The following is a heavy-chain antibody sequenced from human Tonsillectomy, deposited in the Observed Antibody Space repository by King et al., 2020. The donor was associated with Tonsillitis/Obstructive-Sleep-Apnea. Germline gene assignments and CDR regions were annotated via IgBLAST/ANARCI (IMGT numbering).Heavy chain of an antibody. CDR3: ARAPYSGRFLGHYSFDY. D-gene: IGHD1-26*01. CDR1: GYTFISYG. V-gene: IGHV1-18*01. Sequence: QLVQSGAELKMPGASVKVSCKASGYTFISYGISWVRQAPGQGLEWMGWINAYNGNTNYVQKFQGRVTMTTDTSTTTAYMELRSLRSDDTAVYYCARAPYSGRFLGHYSFDYWGQGTLVTVSS. J-gene: IGHJ4*02. CDR2: INAYNGNT.